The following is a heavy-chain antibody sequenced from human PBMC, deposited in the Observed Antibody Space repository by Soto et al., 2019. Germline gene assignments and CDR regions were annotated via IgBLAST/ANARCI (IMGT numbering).Heavy chain of an antibody. CDR1: GGSISSYY. D-gene: IGHD6-13*01. CDR3: ARERGYSSSSTYYYYGMDV. J-gene: IGHJ6*02. V-gene: IGHV4-59*01. CDR2: IYYSGSA. Sequence: SETLSLTCTVSGGSISSYYWSWIRQPPGKGLEWIGYIYYSGSANYNPSLKSRVTISVDTSKNQFSLKLSSVTAADTAVYYCARERGYSSSSTYYYYGMDVWGQGTTVTVSS.